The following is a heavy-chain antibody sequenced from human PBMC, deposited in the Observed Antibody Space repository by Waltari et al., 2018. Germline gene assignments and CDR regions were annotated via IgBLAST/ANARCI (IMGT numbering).Heavy chain of an antibody. CDR3: ARGPSSSQGWFDP. Sequence: QVPLQASGPGLVNPSEPLSLTCTISGDSISSYYWSWIRQPAGKGLEWIGRIYSRGSTNYNPSLRSRVTMSVDTSKNQFSLKLTSVTAADTAVYYCARGPSSSQGWFDPWGQGTPLTVSS. D-gene: IGHD6-13*01. J-gene: IGHJ5*02. CDR2: IYSRGST. CDR1: GDSISSYY. V-gene: IGHV4-4*07.